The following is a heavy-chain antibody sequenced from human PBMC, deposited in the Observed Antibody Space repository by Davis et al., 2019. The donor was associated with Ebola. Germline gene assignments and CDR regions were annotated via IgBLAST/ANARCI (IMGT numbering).Heavy chain of an antibody. CDR2: IYYSGST. V-gene: IGHV4-31*03. J-gene: IGHJ4*02. CDR3: ARGVWAAAGEYFDY. Sequence: PSETLSLTCTVSGGSISSGGYYWSWIRQHPGKGLEWIGYIYYSGSTYYNPSLKSRVTISVDTSKNQFSLKLSSVTAADTAVYYCARGVWAAAGEYFDYWGQGTLVTVSS. D-gene: IGHD6-13*01. CDR1: GGSISSGGYY.